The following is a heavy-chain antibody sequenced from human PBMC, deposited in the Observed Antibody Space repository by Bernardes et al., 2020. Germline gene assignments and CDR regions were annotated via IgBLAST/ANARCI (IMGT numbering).Heavy chain of an antibody. Sequence: TLSLTCTVSGGSISSSSYYWGWIRQPPGKGLEWIGSIYYSGSTYYNPSLKSRVTISVDTSKNQFSLKLSSVTAADTAVYYCARNLDYYDSSGLPDYWGQGTLVTVSS. D-gene: IGHD3-22*01. CDR1: GGSISSSSYY. J-gene: IGHJ4*02. CDR3: ARNLDYYDSSGLPDY. V-gene: IGHV4-39*01. CDR2: IYYSGST.